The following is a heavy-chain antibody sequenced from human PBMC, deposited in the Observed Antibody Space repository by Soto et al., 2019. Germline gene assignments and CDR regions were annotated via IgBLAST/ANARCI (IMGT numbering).Heavy chain of an antibody. CDR2: INPNSGGT. V-gene: IGHV1-2*04. J-gene: IGHJ6*02. Sequence: ASVKVSCKASGYTFTGYYMHWVRQAPGQGLEWMGWINPNSGGTNYAQKFQGWVTMTRDTSISTAYMELSRLRSDDTAVYYCARDMQDKGLSGSYGYYYGMDVWGQGTTVTVSS. CDR1: GYTFTGYY. D-gene: IGHD3-10*01. CDR3: ARDMQDKGLSGSYGYYYGMDV.